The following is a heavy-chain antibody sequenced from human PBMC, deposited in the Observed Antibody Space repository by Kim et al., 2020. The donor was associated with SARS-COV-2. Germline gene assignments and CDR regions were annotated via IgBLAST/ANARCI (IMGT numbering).Heavy chain of an antibody. CDR2: IIPILGIA. CDR1: GGTFSSYA. J-gene: IGHJ4*02. CDR3: ARGVGCSGGSCYFVFDY. D-gene: IGHD2-15*01. V-gene: IGHV1-69*04. Sequence: SVKVSCKASGGTFSSYAISWVRQAPGQGLEWMGRIIPILGIANYAQKFQGRVTITADKSTSTAYMELSSLRSEDTAVYYCARGVGCSGGSCYFVFDYWGQGTLVTVSS.